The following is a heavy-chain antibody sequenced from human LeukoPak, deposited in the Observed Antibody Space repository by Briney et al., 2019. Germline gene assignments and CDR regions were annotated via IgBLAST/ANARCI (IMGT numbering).Heavy chain of an antibody. Sequence: GASVKVSCKASGYTFTSYGISWVRQAPGQGLEWMGWISAYNGNTNYAQKLQGRVTMTTDTSTSTAYMELRSLRSDDTAVYYCARVKITMVRGVIRGYNWFDPWGQGTLVTVSS. CDR1: GYTFTSYG. CDR3: ARVKITMVRGVIRGYNWFDP. V-gene: IGHV1-18*01. J-gene: IGHJ5*02. D-gene: IGHD3-10*01. CDR2: ISAYNGNT.